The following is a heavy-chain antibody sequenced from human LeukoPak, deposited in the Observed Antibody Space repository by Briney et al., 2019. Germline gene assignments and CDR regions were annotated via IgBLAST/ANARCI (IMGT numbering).Heavy chain of an antibody. CDR1: GFTFSSYE. J-gene: IGHJ4*02. CDR3: ARDRRGYCSSTSCYTGIRN. CDR2: ISSSGSTI. Sequence: AGGSLRLSCAASGFTFSSYEMNWVRQAPGKGLECVSYISSSGSTIYYADSVKGRFTISRDNAKNSLYLQMNSLRAEDTAVYYCARDRRGYCSSTSCYTGIRNWGQGTLVTVSS. D-gene: IGHD2-2*02. V-gene: IGHV3-48*03.